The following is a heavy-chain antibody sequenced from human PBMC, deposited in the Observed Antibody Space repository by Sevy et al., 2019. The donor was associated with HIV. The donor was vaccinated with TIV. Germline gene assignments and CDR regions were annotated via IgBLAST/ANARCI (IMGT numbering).Heavy chain of an antibody. V-gene: IGHV4-34*01. D-gene: IGHD3-3*01. CDR2: INHSGST. J-gene: IGHJ6*02. Sequence: SETLSLTCAVYGGSFSGHYWSWIRQPPGKGLEWIGEINHSGSTNYNPSLKSRVTISVDTSKNQFSLKLSSVTAADTAVYFCARGSRFSGVWGQGTTVTVSS. CDR1: GGSFSGHY. CDR3: ARGSRFSGV.